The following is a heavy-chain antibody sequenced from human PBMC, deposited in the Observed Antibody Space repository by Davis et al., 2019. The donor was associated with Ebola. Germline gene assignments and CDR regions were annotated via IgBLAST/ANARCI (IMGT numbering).Heavy chain of an antibody. Sequence: MHRVPPVPGEGPEWLAVVWYDGDKTDYADSVKGRFPISRDNSEKTVSLQMNSLRAEDTAVYYCARDPGGGLAYYALDVWGQGTTVTVSS. D-gene: IGHD3-16*01. V-gene: IGHV3-33*01. CDR2: VWYDGDKT. CDR3: ARDPGGGLAYYALDV. J-gene: IGHJ6*02.